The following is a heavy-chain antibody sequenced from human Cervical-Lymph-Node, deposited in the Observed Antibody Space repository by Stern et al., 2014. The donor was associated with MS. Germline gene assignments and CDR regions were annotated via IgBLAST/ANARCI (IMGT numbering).Heavy chain of an antibody. CDR2: IDYSGST. Sequence: VQLVESGPGLVKPSQTLSLTCTVSGDSINSGGYHWNWIRQLPGKGLEWIGFIDYSGSTYYNPSLKSRIAISIDTSKSHFSLKLSSVTAADTAGYYCARGVYDSSGLCDQWGPGTLVTVSS. CDR1: GDSINSGGYH. V-gene: IGHV4-31*03. CDR3: ARGVYDSSGLCDQ. J-gene: IGHJ4*02. D-gene: IGHD3-22*01.